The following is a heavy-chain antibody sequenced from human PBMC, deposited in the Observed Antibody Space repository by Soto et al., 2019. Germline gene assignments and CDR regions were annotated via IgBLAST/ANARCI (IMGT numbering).Heavy chain of an antibody. CDR3: ARDSSSQFYGMDV. CDR2: INPNSGGT. Sequence: AAVRVACKASGYTFTVYYMRGVRQAPGQGLEWMGWINPNSGGTNYAQKFQGWVTMTRDTSISTAYMELSRLRSDDTAVYYSARDSSSQFYGMDVWGQGTTVTVS. V-gene: IGHV1-2*04. CDR1: GYTFTVYY. D-gene: IGHD6-13*01. J-gene: IGHJ6*02.